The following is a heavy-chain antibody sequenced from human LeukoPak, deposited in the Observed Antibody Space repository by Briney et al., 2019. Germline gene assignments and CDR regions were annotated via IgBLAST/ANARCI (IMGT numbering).Heavy chain of an antibody. CDR3: ARCPGIAAAGTNYYYYGMDV. CDR1: GGSISSYY. D-gene: IGHD6-13*01. CDR2: IYYSGST. Sequence: SETLSLTCTVSGGSISSYYWSWIRQPPGKGLEWIGYIYYSGSTNYNPSLKSRVTISVDTSKNRFSLKLSSVTAADTAVYYCARCPGIAAAGTNYYYYGMDVWGQGTTVTVSS. V-gene: IGHV4-59*01. J-gene: IGHJ6*02.